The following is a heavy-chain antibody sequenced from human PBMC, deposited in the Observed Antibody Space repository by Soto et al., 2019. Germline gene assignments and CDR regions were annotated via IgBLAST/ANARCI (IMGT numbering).Heavy chain of an antibody. Sequence: SETLSLTCTVSGGSISSYYWSWIRQTPGKGPEWIGYIYYSGSTNYNPSLKSRVTISVDTSKNQFSLKLSSVTAADTAVYYCARNLGYCSTISCYSWFDPWGQGTLVTVS. CDR2: IYYSGST. D-gene: IGHD2-2*02. CDR3: ARNLGYCSTISCYSWFDP. V-gene: IGHV4-59*01. J-gene: IGHJ5*02. CDR1: GGSISSYY.